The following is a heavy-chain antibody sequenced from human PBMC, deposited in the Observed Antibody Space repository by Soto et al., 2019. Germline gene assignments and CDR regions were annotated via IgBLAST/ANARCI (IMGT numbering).Heavy chain of an antibody. CDR2: IKQDGSEK. CDR3: ASRTSRGGFDGMDV. CDR1: GFTFSSYW. V-gene: IGHV3-7*01. Sequence: GGSLRLSCAASGFTFSSYWMSWVRQAPGKGLEWVGNIKQDGSEKYYVDSVKGRFTISRDNAKNSLYLQMNSLRAEDTVEYYCASRTSRGGFDGMDVWRHGTTVTVSS. J-gene: IGHJ6*02. D-gene: IGHD3-16*01.